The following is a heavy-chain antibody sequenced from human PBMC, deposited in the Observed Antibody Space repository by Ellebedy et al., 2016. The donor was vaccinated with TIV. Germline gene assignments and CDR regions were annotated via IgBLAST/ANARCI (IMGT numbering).Heavy chain of an antibody. Sequence: SETLSLXXTVSGGSISSSSYYWGWIRQPPGKGLEWIGSIYYSGRTHYNPSLKSRVTISVDTSKNQFSLSLNSVTAADTAMYLCAREEFGDYFDCWGQGTLVTVSS. CDR2: IYYSGRT. J-gene: IGHJ4*02. CDR3: AREEFGDYFDC. V-gene: IGHV4-39*07. D-gene: IGHD3-10*01. CDR1: GGSISSSSYY.